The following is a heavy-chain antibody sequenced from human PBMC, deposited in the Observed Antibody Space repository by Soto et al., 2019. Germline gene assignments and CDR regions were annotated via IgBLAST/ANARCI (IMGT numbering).Heavy chain of an antibody. CDR3: VRSRQMESGNDYGLDV. J-gene: IGHJ6*02. D-gene: IGHD1-1*01. CDR1: GVSLNTADSW. Sequence: QVQLQESGSGQVKPSQSLALTCTVSGVSLNTADSWWSWIRQSPGKGLEFIGYYHSGGSTYYDASFRSRVIISAGTSNSQFSLKLSSVTVADTAVYFCVRSRQMESGNDYGLDVWGQGTTVTVSS. CDR2: YHSGGST. V-gene: IGHV4-30-4*01.